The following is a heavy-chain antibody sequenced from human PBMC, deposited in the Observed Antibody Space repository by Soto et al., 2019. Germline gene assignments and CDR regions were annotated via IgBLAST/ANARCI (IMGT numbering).Heavy chain of an antibody. J-gene: IGHJ4*02. CDR3: AGIGYCSSASCGYFDY. CDR2: IDWDDDK. Sequence: SGPTLVNPTQTLTLTCTFSGFSLSTSGMCVSWIRQPPGKALEWLARIDWDDDKYYSTALKTRLTISKDTSTNQVVLTMTNMDPVDTATYYCAGIGYCSSASCGYFDYWGQGTLVTVSS. D-gene: IGHD2-2*03. CDR1: GFSLSTSGMC. V-gene: IGHV2-70*11.